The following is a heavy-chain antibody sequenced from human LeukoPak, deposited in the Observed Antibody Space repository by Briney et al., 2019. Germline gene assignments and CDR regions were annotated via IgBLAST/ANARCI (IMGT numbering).Heavy chain of an antibody. D-gene: IGHD3-10*01. J-gene: IGHJ3*02. Sequence: GGSLRLSCAASGFIVSDNYMSWVRQASGKGPEWVSSISSSSSYIYYADSVKGRFTISRDNAKNSLYLQMNSLRAEDTAVYYCARARGVIFDAFDIWGQGTMVTVSS. CDR3: ARARGVIFDAFDI. V-gene: IGHV3-21*01. CDR1: GFIVSDNY. CDR2: ISSSSSYI.